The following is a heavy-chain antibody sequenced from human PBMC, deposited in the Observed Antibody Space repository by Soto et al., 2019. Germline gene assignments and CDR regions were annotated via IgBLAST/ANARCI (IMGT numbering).Heavy chain of an antibody. CDR2: IYYSGNT. V-gene: IGHV4-31*03. Sequence: QVQLQESGPGLVKPSQTLSLTCTVSGASISSNAYYWSWIRQLPGKGLEWIGYIYYSGNTYYNPSLRSRIXXSXDXXKSQFSLKLSSVTAADTAVYYCARRVNWGSASFDSWGQGTLVTVSS. J-gene: IGHJ4*02. CDR1: GASISSNAYY. CDR3: ARRVNWGSASFDS. D-gene: IGHD7-27*01.